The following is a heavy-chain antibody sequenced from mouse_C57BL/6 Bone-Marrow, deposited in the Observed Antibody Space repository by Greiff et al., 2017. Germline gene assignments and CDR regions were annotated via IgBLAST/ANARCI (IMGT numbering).Heavy chain of an antibody. CDR3: ARLELGRYFDV. CDR1: GFTFSDYY. CDR2: ISNGGGST. Sequence: EVKLMESGGGLVQPGGSLKLSCAASGFTFSDYYMYWVRQTPEKRLEWVAYISNGGGSTYYPDTVKGRFTISRDNAKNTLYLQMSRLKSEDTAMYYCARLELGRYFDVWGTGTTVTVSS. D-gene: IGHD4-1*01. V-gene: IGHV5-12*01. J-gene: IGHJ1*03.